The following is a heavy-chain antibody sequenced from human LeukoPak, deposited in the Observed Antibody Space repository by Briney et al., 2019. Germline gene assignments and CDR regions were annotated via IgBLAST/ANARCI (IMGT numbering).Heavy chain of an antibody. Sequence: GGSLRLSCAASGFTLSSYAMTWVRQAPGKGLEWVSTINDSGGTTFYADSVKGRFTISRDNSKNMLFLQINSLRAEGTAMYYCAGLYGGSYAYWGQGILVTVSS. CDR3: AGLYGGSYAY. D-gene: IGHD1-26*01. CDR1: GFTLSSYA. V-gene: IGHV3-23*01. J-gene: IGHJ4*02. CDR2: INDSGGTT.